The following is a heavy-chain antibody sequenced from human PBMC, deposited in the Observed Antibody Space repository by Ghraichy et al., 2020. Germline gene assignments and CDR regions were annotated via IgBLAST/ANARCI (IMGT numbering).Heavy chain of an antibody. CDR1: GFTFSSYW. J-gene: IGHJ6*03. D-gene: IGHD3-3*01. CDR2: LNNDGSST. CDR3: AAWSGYDYYYYYMDV. V-gene: IGHV3-74*01. Sequence: GGSLRLSCEASGFTFSSYWMHWVRQAPGKGLVWVSRLNNDGSSTSYADSVKGRFTISRDNAKNTLYLQMNSLRAEDTAVYYCAAWSGYDYYYYYMDVWGKGTTVTVSS.